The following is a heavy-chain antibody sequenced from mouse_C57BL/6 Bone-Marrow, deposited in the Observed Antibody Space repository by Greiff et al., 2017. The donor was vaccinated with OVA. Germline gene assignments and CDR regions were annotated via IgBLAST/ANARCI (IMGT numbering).Heavy chain of an antibody. Sequence: VQLKESGAELVRPGASVKLSCTASGFNIKDDYMHWVKQRPEQGLEWIGWIDPENGDTEYASKFQGKATITADTSSNTAYLQLSSLTSEDTAVYYCTTRRLLWFAYWGQGTLVTVSA. CDR1: GFNIKDDY. CDR3: TTRRLLWFAY. J-gene: IGHJ3*01. D-gene: IGHD2-3*01. CDR2: IDPENGDT. V-gene: IGHV14-4*01.